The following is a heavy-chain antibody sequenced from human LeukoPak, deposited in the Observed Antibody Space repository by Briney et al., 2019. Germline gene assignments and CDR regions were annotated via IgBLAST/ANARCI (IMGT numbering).Heavy chain of an antibody. CDR1: GYTFTGYY. D-gene: IGHD4-17*01. CDR2: INPNSGGT. J-gene: IGHJ4*02. Sequence: GASVKVSCKASGYTFTGYYMHWVRQAPGQGLEGMGWINPNSGGTNYAQKFQGWVTMTRDTSISTAYIELSRLTSDDAAVYYCARALTVTGSFAYWGQGTLVTVSS. CDR3: ARALTVTGSFAY. V-gene: IGHV1-2*04.